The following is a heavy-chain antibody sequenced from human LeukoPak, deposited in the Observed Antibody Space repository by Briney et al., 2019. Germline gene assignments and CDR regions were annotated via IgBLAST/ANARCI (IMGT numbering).Heavy chain of an antibody. CDR3: ARDWYGSGSSHAFDI. CDR1: GYTFTGYY. Sequence: ASVKVSCKASGYTFTGYYMHWVRQAPGQGLDWMGWISVYNGDTNYPQKFQGRVTMTTDTSTSTAYMELRSLRSDDTAVYYCARDWYGSGSSHAFDIWGQGTMVTVSS. V-gene: IGHV1-18*04. D-gene: IGHD3-10*01. J-gene: IGHJ3*02. CDR2: ISVYNGDT.